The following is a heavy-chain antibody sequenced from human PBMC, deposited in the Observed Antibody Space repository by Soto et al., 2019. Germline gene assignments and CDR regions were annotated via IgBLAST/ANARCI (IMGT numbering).Heavy chain of an antibody. J-gene: IGHJ4*02. CDR1: GFTFSSYT. D-gene: IGHD5-12*01. CDR2: ISSSSSYI. Sequence: EVRLVESGGGLVKPGGSLRLSCAASGFTFSSYTMIWVRQAPGKGLEWVSSISSSSSYIYYADSVKGRFTISRDNAKNSLYLQMNSLRAEDTAVYYCARFGYTTEAHWGQGTLVTVSS. V-gene: IGHV3-21*01. CDR3: ARFGYTTEAH.